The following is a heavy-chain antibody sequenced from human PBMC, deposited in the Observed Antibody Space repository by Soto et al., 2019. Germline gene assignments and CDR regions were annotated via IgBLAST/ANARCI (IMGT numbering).Heavy chain of an antibody. V-gene: IGHV1-69*13. Sequence: SVKVSCKASGVTFSSYAISWVPPAPGQGLEWMGGLIPIFGTANYAQKFQGRVTITADESTSTAYMELSSLRSEHTAVYYCAREPLVAFYDSSGYYDYWGQGTLVTVSS. CDR2: LIPIFGTA. D-gene: IGHD3-22*01. CDR3: AREPLVAFYDSSGYYDY. CDR1: GVTFSSYA. J-gene: IGHJ4*02.